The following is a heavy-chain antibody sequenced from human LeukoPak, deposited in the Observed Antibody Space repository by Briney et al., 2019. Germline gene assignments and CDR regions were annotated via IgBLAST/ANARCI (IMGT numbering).Heavy chain of an antibody. Sequence: SETLSLTCTVTGDSISSASYYWTWLRQPAGKGLEWIGRIYTTGSTKYNPSLKRRVTISVDTSKNQFSLKLSSVTAADTAVYYCARALSGYDKLDFWGQGTLVTVSS. V-gene: IGHV4-61*02. CDR1: GDSISSASYY. D-gene: IGHD5-12*01. J-gene: IGHJ4*02. CDR2: IYTTGST. CDR3: ARALSGYDKLDF.